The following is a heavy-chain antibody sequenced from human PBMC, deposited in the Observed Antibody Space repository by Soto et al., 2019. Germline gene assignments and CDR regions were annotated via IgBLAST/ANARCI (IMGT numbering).Heavy chain of an antibody. CDR1: GVSVTSGDYY. J-gene: IGHJ3*02. Sequence: EQLQESGPGLVKPSQTLSLTCTVSGVSVTSGDYYWSWIRKPPGKGLEWIGSTYYRGSTHYNASLKSRVTISIDTSKTQFSLKLSSVNAADTAVYYCARDIYKDYDNYVGAGFAIWGQGPMVTVSS. CDR3: ARDIYKDYDNYVGAGFAI. CDR2: TYYRGST. D-gene: IGHD4-17*01. V-gene: IGHV4-30-4*01.